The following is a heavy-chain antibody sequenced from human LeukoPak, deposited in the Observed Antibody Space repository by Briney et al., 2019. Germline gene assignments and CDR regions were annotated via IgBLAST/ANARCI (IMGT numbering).Heavy chain of an antibody. CDR2: INPNSGGT. CDR3: ARGDSSSRGYYYYYMDV. CDR1: GYTFTGYY. Sequence: ASVKVSCKASGYTFTGYYMHWVRQAPGQGLERMGWINPNSGGTNYAQKFQGRVTMTRDTSISTAYMELSRLRSDDTAVYYCARGDSSSRGYYYYYMDVWGKGTTVTVSS. V-gene: IGHV1-2*02. J-gene: IGHJ6*03. D-gene: IGHD6-6*01.